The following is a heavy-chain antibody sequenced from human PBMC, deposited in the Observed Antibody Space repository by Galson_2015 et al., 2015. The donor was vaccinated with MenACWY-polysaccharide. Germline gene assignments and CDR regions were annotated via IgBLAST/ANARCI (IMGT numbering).Heavy chain of an antibody. J-gene: IGHJ4*02. D-gene: IGHD3-22*01. CDR3: AKSRTGEYDSIDF. V-gene: IGHV3-23*01. CDR1: GVTFNNYA. CDR2: ISGSGSNT. Sequence: SLRLSCAASGVTFNNYAMSWVRQVPGKGLDWVSVISGSGSNTFYADSVKGRFTISRDNSKNTLYLQMNSLRAEDTAVYYCAKSRTGEYDSIDFWGQGTLVTVSS.